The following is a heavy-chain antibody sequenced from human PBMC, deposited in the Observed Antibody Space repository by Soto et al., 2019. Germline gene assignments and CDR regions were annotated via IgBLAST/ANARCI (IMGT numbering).Heavy chain of an antibody. CDR3: ARYLGYSYGFDLDY. J-gene: IGHJ4*02. D-gene: IGHD5-18*01. CDR2: ISADNGNT. V-gene: IGHV1-18*01. CDR1: GYSFTTFG. Sequence: ASVKVSCKTSGYSFTTFGITWVRQALGQGLEWMGWISADNGNTNYAQKFQGRVTMTTDTSTNTAYMELRSLRSDDTAIYYCARYLGYSYGFDLDYWGQGTPVTVS.